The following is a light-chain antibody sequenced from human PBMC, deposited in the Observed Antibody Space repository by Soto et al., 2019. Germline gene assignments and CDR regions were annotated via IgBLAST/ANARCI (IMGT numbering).Light chain of an antibody. CDR3: QQLNSFPIP. J-gene: IGKJ3*01. Sequence: IQLTQSPSSLSASVGDRVTITCRASQGISSFLAWYQQKPGKAPKLLIYGAFTLQSGVPSRFSGSGSGTDFTLTIGSLQPEDFATYYCQQLNSFPIPCGPGTKVDIK. CDR2: GAF. CDR1: QGISSF. V-gene: IGKV1-9*01.